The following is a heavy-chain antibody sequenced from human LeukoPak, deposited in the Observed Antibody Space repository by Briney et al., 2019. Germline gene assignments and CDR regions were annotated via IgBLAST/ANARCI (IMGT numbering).Heavy chain of an antibody. Sequence: GGSLRLSCAASGFTLRSYAMSWVRQAPGKGLEWVSTISYSGGSTYYVDSVKGRFTISRDNSENTLYLRLNSLRAEDTAVYYCAKAASGSYLYYFDYWGQGTLVTVSS. CDR2: ISYSGGST. V-gene: IGHV3-23*01. J-gene: IGHJ4*02. CDR1: GFTLRSYA. D-gene: IGHD1-26*01. CDR3: AKAASGSYLYYFDY.